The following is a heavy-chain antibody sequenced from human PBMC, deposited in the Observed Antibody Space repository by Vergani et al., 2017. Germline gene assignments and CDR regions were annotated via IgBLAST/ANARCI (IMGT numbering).Heavy chain of an antibody. CDR1: GGSISSSSYY. V-gene: IGHV4-39*01. CDR2: IYYSGST. J-gene: IGHJ5*02. D-gene: IGHD6-13*01. CDR3: ARHKKRYSSSWYVGLFDP. Sequence: QLQLQESGPGLVKPSETLSLTCTVSGGSISSSSYYWGWIRQPPGKGLEWIGSIYYSGSTYYNPSLKSRVTISVDTSKNQFALKLRSVTAADTAVYYSARHKKRYSSSWYVGLFDPWGQGTLVTVSS.